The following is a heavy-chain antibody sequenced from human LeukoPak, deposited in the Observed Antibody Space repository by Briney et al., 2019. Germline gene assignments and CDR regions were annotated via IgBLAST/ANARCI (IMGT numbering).Heavy chain of an antibody. J-gene: IGHJ4*02. CDR3: ASDSGH. Sequence: SETLSLTCTVSGGSISSGSYYWSWIRQPAGKGLEWIGRIYTSGYTNYNPSLKSRVTISVDTSKNQFSLKLSSVTAADTAMYYCASDSGHWGPGTLVTVSS. D-gene: IGHD6-19*01. V-gene: IGHV4-61*02. CDR2: IYTSGYT. CDR1: GGSISSGSYY.